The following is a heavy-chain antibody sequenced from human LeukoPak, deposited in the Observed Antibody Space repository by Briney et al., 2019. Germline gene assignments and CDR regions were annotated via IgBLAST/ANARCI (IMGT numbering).Heavy chain of an antibody. V-gene: IGHV1-69*06. Sequence: SVKVSCKASGGTFSSYAISWVRQAPGQGLEWMGGIIPIFGTANYAQKFQGRVTITADKSTSTAYMELSSLRSEDTAVYYCARGLYCGGDCYSGSGYWGQGTLVTVSS. D-gene: IGHD2-21*02. CDR1: GGTFSSYA. CDR2: IIPIFGTA. J-gene: IGHJ4*02. CDR3: ARGLYCGGDCYSGSGY.